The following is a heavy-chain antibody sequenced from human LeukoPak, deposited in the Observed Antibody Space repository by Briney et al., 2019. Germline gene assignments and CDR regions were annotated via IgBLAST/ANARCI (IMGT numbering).Heavy chain of an antibody. V-gene: IGHV4-34*01. CDR2: INHSGST. J-gene: IGHJ6*02. CDR1: GGSFSGYY. CDR3: ARGPGVLEWSYYYYYGMDV. D-gene: IGHD3-3*01. Sequence: SETLSLTCAVYGGSFSGYYWSWIRQPPGKGLEWIGEINHSGSTNYNPSLKSQVTISVDTSKNQFSLKLSSVTAADTAVYYCARGPGVLEWSYYYYYGMDVWGQGTTVTVSS.